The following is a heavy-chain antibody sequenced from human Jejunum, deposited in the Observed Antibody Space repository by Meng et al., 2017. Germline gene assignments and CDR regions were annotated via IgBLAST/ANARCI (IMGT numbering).Heavy chain of an antibody. V-gene: IGHV4-4*07. Sequence: SETLSLTCTVSDDSISIYYWSWIRQPAGKGLEWIGQISTRGGTKYNPSLKSRVSMSINTSNKQFSLNLSSVTAADTAVYYCAKVAVFGNSENLYYYGLDVWGQGTSVTSP. D-gene: IGHD3-3*01. J-gene: IGHJ6*02. CDR1: DDSISIYY. CDR3: AKVAVFGNSENLYYYGLDV. CDR2: ISTRGGT.